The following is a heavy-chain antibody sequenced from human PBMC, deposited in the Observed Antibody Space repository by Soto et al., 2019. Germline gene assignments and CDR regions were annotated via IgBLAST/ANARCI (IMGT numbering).Heavy chain of an antibody. V-gene: IGHV3-21*01. CDR3: ARDHRYCSGSSCRPYYYYYGMDV. CDR2: ISGTSDYI. J-gene: IGHJ6*02. D-gene: IGHD2-15*01. Sequence: GGSLRLSCAASGFTFSSYSMNWVRQAPGRGLEWVAAISGTSDYIYYPDSVKGRFTISRDNAKTSLYIQMNSLRAEDTAVYYCARDHRYCSGSSCRPYYYYYGMDVWGQGTTVTVSS. CDR1: GFTFSSYS.